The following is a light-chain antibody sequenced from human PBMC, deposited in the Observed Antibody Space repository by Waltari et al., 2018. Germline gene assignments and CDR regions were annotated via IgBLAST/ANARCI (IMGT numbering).Light chain of an antibody. CDR3: CSYAGSCYV. J-gene: IGLJ1*01. V-gene: IGLV2-11*01. CDR1: SSDVGGYDY. Sequence: QSALTQPRSVSGSPGQSVAISCTGTSSDVGGYDYVSWFQHHPGKAPKLRIYDVINRPSGVPDRFSGSKSGNTASLTISGLQAEDEADYYCCSYAGSCYVFGTGTKITVL. CDR2: DVI.